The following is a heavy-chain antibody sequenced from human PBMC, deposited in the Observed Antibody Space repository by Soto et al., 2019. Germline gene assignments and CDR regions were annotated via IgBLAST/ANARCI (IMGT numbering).Heavy chain of an antibody. Sequence: PSETLSLTCTVSGGSISSYYWSWIRQPPGKGLEWIGYIYYSGGTNYNPSLKSRVTISVDTSKNQFSLKLSSVTAADTAVYYCARERDCSGGSCYLNWFDPWGQGTLVTVSS. CDR2: IYYSGGT. J-gene: IGHJ5*02. CDR3: ARERDCSGGSCYLNWFDP. D-gene: IGHD2-15*01. V-gene: IGHV4-59*01. CDR1: GGSISSYY.